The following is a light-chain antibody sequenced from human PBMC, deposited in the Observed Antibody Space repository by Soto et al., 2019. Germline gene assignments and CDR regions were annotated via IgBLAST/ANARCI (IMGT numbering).Light chain of an antibody. CDR3: QQYDNSPLT. Sequence: EIVLTQSPGTLSLSPGERATLSCRASQSVSSSFLAWYQQKPGQAPRLLIYGASSRATGIPDRFSGSGSGTAFTLTISRLEPEDFAVYYCQQYDNSPLTFGGGTKLEIK. CDR1: QSVSSSF. V-gene: IGKV3-20*01. J-gene: IGKJ4*01. CDR2: GAS.